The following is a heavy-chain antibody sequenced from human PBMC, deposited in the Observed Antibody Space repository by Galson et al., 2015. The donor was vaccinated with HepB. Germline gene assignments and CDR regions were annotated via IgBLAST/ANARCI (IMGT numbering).Heavy chain of an antibody. J-gene: IGHJ6*02. V-gene: IGHV1-18*01. Sequence: SVKVSCKASGYTFTNYGFSWVRQAPGQGLEWMGWISVYNDNTDYPQKLQGRVTMTTDTSTRTAYMELRSLRYDDTAMYYCARYSSSLYSYAMDVWGQGTTVTVPS. D-gene: IGHD6-6*01. CDR1: GYTFTNYG. CDR3: ARYSSSLYSYAMDV. CDR2: ISVYNDNT.